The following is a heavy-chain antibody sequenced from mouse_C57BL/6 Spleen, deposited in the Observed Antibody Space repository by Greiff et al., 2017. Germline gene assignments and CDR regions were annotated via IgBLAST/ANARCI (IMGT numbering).Heavy chain of an antibody. Sequence: EVQRVESGGGLVKPGGSLKLSCAASGFTFSDYGMHWVRQAPEKGLEWVAYISSGSSTIYYADTVKGRFTISRDNAENTLFLQMTSLRSEDTARYYCARNGNYWAWFAYWGQGTLVTVSA. D-gene: IGHD2-1*01. CDR3: ARNGNYWAWFAY. CDR1: GFTFSDYG. V-gene: IGHV5-17*01. CDR2: ISSGSSTI. J-gene: IGHJ3*01.